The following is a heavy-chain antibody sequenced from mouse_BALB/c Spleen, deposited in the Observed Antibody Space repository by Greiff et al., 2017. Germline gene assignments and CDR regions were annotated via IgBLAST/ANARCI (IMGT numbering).Heavy chain of an antibody. CDR3: AREYGNDEDYAMDY. CDR2: INPGSGGT. Sequence: QVQLQQSGAELVRPGTSVKVSCKASGYAFTNYLIEWVKQRPGQGLEWIGVINPGSGGTNYNEKFKGKATLTADKSSSTAYMQLSSLTSDDSAVYFCAREYGNDEDYAMDYWGQGTSVTVSS. V-gene: IGHV1-54*01. CDR1: GYAFTNYL. D-gene: IGHD2-10*02. J-gene: IGHJ4*01.